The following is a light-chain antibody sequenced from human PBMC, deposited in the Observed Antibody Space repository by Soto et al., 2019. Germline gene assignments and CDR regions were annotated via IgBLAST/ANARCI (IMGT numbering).Light chain of an antibody. CDR1: QDMAGY. CDR2: RAS. Sequence: DIQVTQSPSSMSASVGDRVTISCGARQDMAGYLAWYQQKPGKGPTLLIYRASRLESGVPSRFSGSGSGTEFALTISSLQPADFATYYCQQYETYSWTFGQGTKVDI. CDR3: QQYETYSWT. V-gene: IGKV1-5*03. J-gene: IGKJ1*01.